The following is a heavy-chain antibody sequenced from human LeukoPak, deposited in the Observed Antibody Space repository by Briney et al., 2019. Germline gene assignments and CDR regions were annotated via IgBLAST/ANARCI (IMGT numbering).Heavy chain of an antibody. Sequence: PSETLSLTCSVSGGSISTYYWIWIRQPPGKGLEWIGYVHSDGSTTYTDYNPSLKNRITKSIDRSNNQFSLKLRSVTAAYTAVYYCARYLIYGGSGSEDVLAIWGHGAMVTVSS. CDR2: VHSDGST. V-gene: IGHV4-59*01. D-gene: IGHD4-23*01. CDR1: GGSISTYY. J-gene: IGHJ3*02. CDR3: ARYLIYGGSGSEDVLAI.